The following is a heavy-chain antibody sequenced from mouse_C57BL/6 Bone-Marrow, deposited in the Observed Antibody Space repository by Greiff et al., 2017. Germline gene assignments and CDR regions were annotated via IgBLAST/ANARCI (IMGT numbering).Heavy chain of an antibody. Sequence: EVMLVESGAELVKPGASVKLCCTASGFNIKDYYMHWVKQRTEQGLEWIGRIDPEDGETKYATKFQGKATITADTSSNTAYLQLSSLTSEDTAVYYCARSSYGSSLYYFDYWGQGTTLTVSS. J-gene: IGHJ2*01. CDR2: IDPEDGET. D-gene: IGHD1-1*01. V-gene: IGHV14-2*01. CDR1: GFNIKDYY. CDR3: ARSSYGSSLYYFDY.